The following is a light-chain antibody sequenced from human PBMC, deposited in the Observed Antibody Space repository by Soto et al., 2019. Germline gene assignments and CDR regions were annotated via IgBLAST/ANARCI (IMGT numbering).Light chain of an antibody. CDR2: SDN. V-gene: IGLV1-44*01. J-gene: IGLJ1*01. CDR1: NFNIGSNS. Sequence: QSVLTQPPSASATPGQRVTISCSGSNFNIGSNSVNWYQHLPGTSPKLLIHSDNQRPSGVPDRFSGSKSGTSAALAISGLQSEDEADYYCAAWDDRLRGFVFGTGTKVT. CDR3: AAWDDRLRGFV.